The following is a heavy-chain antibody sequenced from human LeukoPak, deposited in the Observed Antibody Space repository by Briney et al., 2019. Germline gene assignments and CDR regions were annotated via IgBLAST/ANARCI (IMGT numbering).Heavy chain of an antibody. CDR3: AREDCSSSSCYLAVYGLDV. Sequence: PGRSLRLSCAASGFTFSSYEMNWVRQAPGKGLEWVSYISSSGSTIYYADSVKGRFTISRDNAKNSLYLQMNSLRAEDTAVYYCAREDCSSSSCYLAVYGLDVWGQGTTVTVSS. V-gene: IGHV3-48*03. D-gene: IGHD2-2*01. CDR2: ISSSGSTI. J-gene: IGHJ6*02. CDR1: GFTFSSYE.